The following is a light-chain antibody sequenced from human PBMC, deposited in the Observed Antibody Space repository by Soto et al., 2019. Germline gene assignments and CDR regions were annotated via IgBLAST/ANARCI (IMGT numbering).Light chain of an antibody. CDR2: DAS. CDR3: QQRSNWPLT. CDR1: RSVSNN. Sequence: ILRTQSPATLGVAPGETFTFYLMASRSVSNNLAWYQQKPGQAPRLLIYDASNRATGIPARFSGSGSGTDFTLTISSLEPEDFAVYYCQQRSNWPLTFGGGTKVDIK. J-gene: IGKJ4*01. V-gene: IGKV3-11*01.